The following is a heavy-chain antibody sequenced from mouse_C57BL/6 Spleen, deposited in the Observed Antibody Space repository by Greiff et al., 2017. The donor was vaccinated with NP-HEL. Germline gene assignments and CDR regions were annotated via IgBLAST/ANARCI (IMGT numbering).Heavy chain of an antibody. CDR1: GFTFSDAW. Sequence: DVMLVESGGGLVQPGGSMKLSCAASGFTFSDAWMDWVRQSPEKGLEWVAEIRNKANNHATYYAESVKGRFTISRDDSKSSVYLQMNSLRAEDTGIYYCTIHYSNYVGFAYWGQGTLVTVSA. J-gene: IGHJ3*01. D-gene: IGHD2-5*01. CDR2: IRNKANNHAT. V-gene: IGHV6-6*01. CDR3: TIHYSNYVGFAY.